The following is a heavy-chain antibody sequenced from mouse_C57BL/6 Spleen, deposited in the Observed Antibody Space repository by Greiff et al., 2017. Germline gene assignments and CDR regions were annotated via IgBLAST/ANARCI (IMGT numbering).Heavy chain of an antibody. D-gene: IGHD4-1*02. CDR1: GFTFSDYG. J-gene: IGHJ2*01. CDR3: ARPTGALYYFDY. Sequence: DVMLVESGGGLVKPGGSLKLSCAASGFTFSDYGMHWVRQAPEKGLEWVAYISSGSSTIYYADTVKGRFTISRDNAKNTLFLQMTSLRSEDTAMYYCARPTGALYYFDYWGQGTTLTVSS. V-gene: IGHV5-17*01. CDR2: ISSGSSTI.